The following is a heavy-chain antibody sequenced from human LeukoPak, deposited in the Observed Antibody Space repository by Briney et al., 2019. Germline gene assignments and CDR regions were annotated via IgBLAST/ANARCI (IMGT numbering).Heavy chain of an antibody. Sequence: GGSLRLSCAASGFTFSNYWMIRVRQAPGKGLEWVAHMNQDGSEKYYVDSVKGRFNISRDNVKNSLYLQMNSLRAEDTAVYYCAREQQLVIFGNWFDPWGQGTLVTDSS. CDR3: AREQQLVIFGNWFDP. CDR1: GFTFSNYW. V-gene: IGHV3-7*01. D-gene: IGHD6-13*01. CDR2: MNQDGSEK. J-gene: IGHJ5*02.